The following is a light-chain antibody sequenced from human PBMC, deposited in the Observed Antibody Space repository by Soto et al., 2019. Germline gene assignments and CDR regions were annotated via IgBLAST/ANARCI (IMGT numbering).Light chain of an antibody. V-gene: IGLV1-51*01. CDR3: GTWDSSLSPEVV. Sequence: QSALTQPPSVSAAPGQKVTISCSGSSSNIGNNYVSWYQQLPGTAPKLLIYDNNKRPSGIPDRFSGSKSGTSATLGITGLQTGDEADYYCGTWDSSLSPEVVFGGGTKVTVL. CDR1: SSNIGNNY. J-gene: IGLJ2*01. CDR2: DNN.